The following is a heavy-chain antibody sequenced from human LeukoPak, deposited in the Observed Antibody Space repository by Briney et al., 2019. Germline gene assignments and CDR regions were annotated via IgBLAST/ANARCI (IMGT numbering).Heavy chain of an antibody. CDR2: IIPIFGTA. Sequence: SVKVSCKASGGTFSSYAISWVRQAPGQGLEWMGGIIPIFGTANYAQKFQGSVTITADESTSTAYMELSSLRSEDTAVYYCARTLRPLGLGYCSSTSCYDGLDYWGQGTLVTVSS. V-gene: IGHV1-69*13. D-gene: IGHD2-2*01. CDR3: ARTLRPLGLGYCSSTSCYDGLDY. J-gene: IGHJ4*02. CDR1: GGTFSSYA.